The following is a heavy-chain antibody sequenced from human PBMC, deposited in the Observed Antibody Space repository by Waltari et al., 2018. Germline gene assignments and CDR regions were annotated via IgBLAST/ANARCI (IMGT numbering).Heavy chain of an antibody. V-gene: IGHV4-38-2*01. CDR1: GYSISSGYY. CDR3: ARRPDDYIWGSYRGFDY. Sequence: QVQLQESGPGLVTPSETLSLTCAVSGYSISSGYYWRWLRQPPGKGLEWIGSIYHSGSTYYNPSLKSRVTISVDTSKNQFSLKLSSVTAADTAVYYCARRPDDYIWGSYRGFDYWGQGTLVTVSS. D-gene: IGHD3-16*02. CDR2: IYHSGST. J-gene: IGHJ4*02.